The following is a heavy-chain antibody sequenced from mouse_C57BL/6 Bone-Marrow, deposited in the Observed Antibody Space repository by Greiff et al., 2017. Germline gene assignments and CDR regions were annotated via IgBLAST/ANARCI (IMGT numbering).Heavy chain of an antibody. J-gene: IGHJ3*01. CDR2: IDPSDSYT. V-gene: IGHV1-69*01. CDR1: GYTFTSYW. CDR3: ARKGIYDYDGGFAY. D-gene: IGHD2-4*01. Sequence: QVQLQQPGAELVMPGASVKLSCKASGYTFTSYWMHWVKQRPGQGLEWIGEIDPSDSYTNYNQKFKGKSTVTVDKSSSTAYMQLSSLTSEDSAVYYCARKGIYDYDGGFAYWGQGTLVTVSA.